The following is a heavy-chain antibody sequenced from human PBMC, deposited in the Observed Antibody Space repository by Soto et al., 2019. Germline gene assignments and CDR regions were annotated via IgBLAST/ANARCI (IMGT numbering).Heavy chain of an antibody. CDR2: INHSGST. CDR1: GGSFSGYY. CDR3: ARGPLAGKQQLVPKYFDY. Sequence: SETLSLTCAVYGGSFSGYYWSWIRQPPGKGLEWIGEINHSGSTNYNPSLKSRVTISVDTSKNQFSLKLSSVTAADTAVYYCARGPLAGKQQLVPKYFDYWGQGTLVTVSS. J-gene: IGHJ4*02. D-gene: IGHD6-13*01. V-gene: IGHV4-34*01.